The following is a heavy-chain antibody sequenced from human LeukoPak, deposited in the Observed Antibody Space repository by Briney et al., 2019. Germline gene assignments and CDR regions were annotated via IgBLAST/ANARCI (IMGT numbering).Heavy chain of an antibody. V-gene: IGHV3-48*03. Sequence: GGSLGLSCAASGFTFSSYEMNWVRQAPGKGLEWVSYISSSGSTIYYADSVKGRFTISRDNAKNSLYLQMNSLRAEDTAVYYCARVYSITIFGVVRYWGQGTLVTVSS. CDR3: ARVYSITIFGVVRY. J-gene: IGHJ4*02. D-gene: IGHD3-3*01. CDR1: GFTFSSYE. CDR2: ISSSGSTI.